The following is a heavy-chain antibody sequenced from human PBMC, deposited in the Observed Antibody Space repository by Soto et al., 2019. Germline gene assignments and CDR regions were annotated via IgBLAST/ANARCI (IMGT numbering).Heavy chain of an antibody. J-gene: IGHJ4*02. CDR3: ARDPKPVRGVTLYYFDY. D-gene: IGHD3-10*01. Sequence: GASVKVSCKASGYTFTSYYMHWVRQPPGQGLEWMGIINPSGGSTSYAQKFQGRVTMTRDTSTSTVYMELSSLRSEDTAVYYCARDPKPVRGVTLYYFDYWGQGTLVTVSS. CDR2: INPSGGST. V-gene: IGHV1-46*01. CDR1: GYTFTSYY.